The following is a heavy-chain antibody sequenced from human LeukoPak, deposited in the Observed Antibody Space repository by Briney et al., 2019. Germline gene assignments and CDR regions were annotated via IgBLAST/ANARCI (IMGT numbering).Heavy chain of an antibody. CDR3: AKSLFTSATGTGRAFHI. CDR2: ISYDGSNK. D-gene: IGHD1-1*01. J-gene: IGHJ3*02. CDR1: GFTFSSDA. V-gene: IGHV3-30-3*02. Sequence: LAGGSLRLSCVASGFTFSSDAMHWVRQAPGKGLEWVAVISYDGSNKYYADSVNGRFRISRDNSKSTLFLQMNDLRVEDTAKFYCAKSLFTSATGTGRAFHIWGQGTMVSVSS.